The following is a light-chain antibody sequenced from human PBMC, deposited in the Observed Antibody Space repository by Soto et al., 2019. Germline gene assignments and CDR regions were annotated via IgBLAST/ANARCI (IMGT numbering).Light chain of an antibody. CDR1: STNIGSNY. CDR3: AAWDDSLSGVV. CDR2: TND. Sequence: QPVLTQPPSASGTPGQRVTISCSGSSTNIGSNYGYWYQQVPGTAPKLLIYTNDQRPSGVPDRFSGSKSGTSASLAISGLRSEDEAVYYCAAWDDSLSGVVFGGGTKVTVL. J-gene: IGLJ2*01. V-gene: IGLV1-47*02.